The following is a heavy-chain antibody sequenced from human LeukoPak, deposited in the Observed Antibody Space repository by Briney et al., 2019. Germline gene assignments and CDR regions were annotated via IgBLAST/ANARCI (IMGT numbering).Heavy chain of an antibody. CDR1: GGSITSNTW. Sequence: SETLSLSCAVSGGSITSNTWWSWVRQPPGKALEWIGEIYHGGSTNYNPSLKSRVTISVDTSKNQFSLKLSSVTAADTAVYYCARESGSYSKTSFDYWGQGTLVTVSS. J-gene: IGHJ4*02. V-gene: IGHV4-4*02. CDR2: IYHGGST. CDR3: ARESGSYSKTSFDY. D-gene: IGHD1-26*01.